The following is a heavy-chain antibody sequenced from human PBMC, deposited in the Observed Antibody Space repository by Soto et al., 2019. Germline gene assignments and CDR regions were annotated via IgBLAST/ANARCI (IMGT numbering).Heavy chain of an antibody. V-gene: IGHV4-59*08. CDR1: GGSISRYY. CDR2: MHYSGNT. CDR3: ATSTGWPGFDF. J-gene: IGHJ4*02. Sequence: KTSETLSLTCSVSGGSISRYYCSWVRQPPGKGLEWIGHMHYSGNTRYNPSLKSRATVSLDTSKNQFSLKLSSVTAADTAVYYCATSTGWPGFDFWGQGTLVTVSS. D-gene: IGHD2-8*02.